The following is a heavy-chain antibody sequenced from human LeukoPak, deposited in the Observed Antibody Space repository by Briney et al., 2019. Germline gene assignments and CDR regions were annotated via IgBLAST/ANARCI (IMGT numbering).Heavy chain of an antibody. J-gene: IGHJ5*02. D-gene: IGHD3-10*01. V-gene: IGHV4-4*02. CDR3: ARGGYYGSGNDFRFDP. CDR2: IHGTGST. Sequence: SETLSLTCAVSGGSVSSSNWCSWVRQSPGKGREWIAAIHGTGSTNYNPSLKSRVTISLDKAKNQFSLQLSSVTAADTAVYYCARGGYYGSGNDFRFDPWGQGTLVTVSS. CDR1: GGSVSSSNW.